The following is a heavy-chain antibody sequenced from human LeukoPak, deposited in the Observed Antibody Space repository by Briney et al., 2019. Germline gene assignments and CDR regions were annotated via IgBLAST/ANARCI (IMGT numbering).Heavy chain of an antibody. D-gene: IGHD6-6*01. CDR3: ARYSSSSPSHWFDP. J-gene: IGHJ5*02. Sequence: SETLSLACTVSGDSISANSYYWGWIRQPPGKGLEWIGNIHYSGTTFYNPSLKSRVTISVDTSKSQFSLNLSSVTAADTAVYFCARYSSSSPSHWFDPWGQGTLVTVSS. V-gene: IGHV4-39*01. CDR1: GDSISANSYY. CDR2: IHYSGTT.